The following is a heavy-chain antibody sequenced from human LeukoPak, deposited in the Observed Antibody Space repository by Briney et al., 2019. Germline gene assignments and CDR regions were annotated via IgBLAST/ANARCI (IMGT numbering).Heavy chain of an antibody. Sequence: SETLSLTCTVSGGSISSYYWSWIRQPPGKGLEWIGYIYYSGSTNYNPSLKSRVTISVDTSKNQFSLKLSSVTAADTAVYYCARLGIVVVPAAYDYYYYMDVWGKGTTVTVSS. CDR2: IYYSGST. CDR1: GGSISSYY. CDR3: ARLGIVVVPAAYDYYYYMDV. D-gene: IGHD2-2*01. J-gene: IGHJ6*03. V-gene: IGHV4-59*01.